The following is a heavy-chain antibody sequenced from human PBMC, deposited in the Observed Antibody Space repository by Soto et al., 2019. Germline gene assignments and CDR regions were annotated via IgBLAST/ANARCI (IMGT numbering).Heavy chain of an antibody. CDR2: IIPIRGIA. D-gene: IGHD6-19*01. J-gene: IGHJ2*01. V-gene: IGHV1-69*02. CDR3: ARAGCRKNWSFDL. Sequence: QVQLVQSGAEVKKPGSSVKVSCKASGGTFSSYTISWVRQAPGQGLEWMGRIIPIRGIANYAQKFQGRVTITADKSTSTAYMELSSLRSEDTAVYYCARAGCRKNWSFDLWGRGTLVTVSS. CDR1: GGTFSSYT.